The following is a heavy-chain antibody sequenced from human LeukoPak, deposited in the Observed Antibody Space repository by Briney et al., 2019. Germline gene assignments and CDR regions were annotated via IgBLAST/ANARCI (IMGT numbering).Heavy chain of an antibody. Sequence: PGGSLRLSCATSGFSFDYAWMSWVRQAPGKGLEWVANIKQDGSEKYYVDSVKGRFTISRDNAKNSLYLQMNSLRAEDTAVYYCAREGIWWLRPNYFDYWGQGTLVTVSS. CDR1: GFSFDYAW. J-gene: IGHJ4*02. V-gene: IGHV3-7*01. CDR2: IKQDGSEK. D-gene: IGHD5-12*01. CDR3: AREGIWWLRPNYFDY.